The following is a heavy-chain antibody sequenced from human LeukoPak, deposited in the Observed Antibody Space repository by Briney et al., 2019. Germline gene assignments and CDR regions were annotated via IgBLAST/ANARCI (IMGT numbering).Heavy chain of an antibody. J-gene: IGHJ4*02. V-gene: IGHV3-30-3*01. Sequence: GRSLRLSCAASGFTFSSYAMHWVRQAPGKGLEWVAVISYDGSNKYYADSMKGRFTISRDNSKNTLYLQMNSLRAEDTAVYYCARGKPGTGDYWGQGTLVTVSS. CDR3: ARGKPGTGDY. D-gene: IGHD1-7*01. CDR2: ISYDGSNK. CDR1: GFTFSSYA.